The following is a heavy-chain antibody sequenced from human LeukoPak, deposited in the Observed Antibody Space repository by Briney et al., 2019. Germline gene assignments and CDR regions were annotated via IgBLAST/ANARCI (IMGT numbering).Heavy chain of an antibody. CDR3: ARGGPSGYDYGFDY. J-gene: IGHJ4*02. CDR2: IIPIFGTA. CDR1: GGTFISYA. Sequence: SVKVSCKASGGTFISYAISWVRQAPGQGLEWMGGIIPIFGTANYTQKFQGRVTITTDESTSTAYMELSSLRSEDTAVYYCARGGPSGYDYGFDYWGQGTLVTVSS. V-gene: IGHV1-69*05. D-gene: IGHD5-12*01.